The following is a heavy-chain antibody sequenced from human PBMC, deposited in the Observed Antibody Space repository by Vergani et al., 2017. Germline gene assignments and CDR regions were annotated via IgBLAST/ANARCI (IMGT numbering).Heavy chain of an antibody. Sequence: QVQLVQSGAEVKKPGSSVKVSCKASGGTFSSYAISWVRQAPGQGLEWMGRIIPNSGGTNYAQKFQGRVTMTRDTSISTAYMELSRLRSDDTAVYYCAKLGDSSGWYGYYYYYMDVWGKGTTVTVSS. CDR2: IIPNSGGT. CDR1: GGTFSSYA. CDR3: AKLGDSSGWYGYYYYYMDV. J-gene: IGHJ6*03. V-gene: IGHV1-2*02. D-gene: IGHD6-19*01.